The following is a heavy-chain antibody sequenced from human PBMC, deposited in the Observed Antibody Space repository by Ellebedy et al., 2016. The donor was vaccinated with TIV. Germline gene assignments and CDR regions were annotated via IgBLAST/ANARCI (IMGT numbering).Heavy chain of an antibody. J-gene: IGHJ4*02. Sequence: GESLKISCAASGFTFSTYWMCWVRQAAGKGLEWVANTKQDGSEKYYVDSVMGRFTISRDNAKNSLYLQMNSLRAEDTAVYYCARDWQTSGSGSYHIDSWGQGTLVTVSS. CDR2: TKQDGSEK. V-gene: IGHV3-7*01. CDR3: ARDWQTSGSGSYHIDS. D-gene: IGHD3-10*01. CDR1: GFTFSTYW.